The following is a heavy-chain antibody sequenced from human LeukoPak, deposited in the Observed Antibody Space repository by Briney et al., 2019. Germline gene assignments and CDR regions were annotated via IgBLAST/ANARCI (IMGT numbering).Heavy chain of an antibody. Sequence: PWGSLRLSCAASGFTFDDYGMSWVRQAPGKGLEWVSGINSDGSSTGYADSVKGRFTISRDNAKNSLYLQMNSLRAEDTALYYCARGGWSPEGYWGQGTLVTVSS. D-gene: IGHD6-19*01. J-gene: IGHJ4*02. V-gene: IGHV3-20*04. CDR3: ARGGWSPEGY. CDR2: INSDGSST. CDR1: GFTFDDYG.